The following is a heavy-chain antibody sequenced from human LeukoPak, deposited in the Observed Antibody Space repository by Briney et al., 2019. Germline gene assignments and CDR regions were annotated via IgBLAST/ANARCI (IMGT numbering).Heavy chain of an antibody. V-gene: IGHV4-34*01. D-gene: IGHD3-22*01. J-gene: IGHJ5*02. CDR2: IYHSGST. CDR1: GGSFSGYY. Sequence: SETLSLTCAVYGGSFSGYYWSWIRQPPVKGLEWIGYIYHSGSTYYNPSLKSRVTISVDRSKNQFSLKLSSVTAADTAVYYCARHDSSGYYHDGDHWFDPWGQGTLVTVSS. CDR3: ARHDSSGYYHDGDHWFDP.